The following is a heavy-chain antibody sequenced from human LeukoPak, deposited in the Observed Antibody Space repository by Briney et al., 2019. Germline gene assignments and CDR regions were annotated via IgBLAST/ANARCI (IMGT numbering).Heavy chain of an antibody. V-gene: IGHV4-34*01. D-gene: IGHD6-6*01. CDR3: ARGLDGSSSGY. CDR1: GGSFSGYY. J-gene: IGHJ4*02. Sequence: SETLSLTCAVYGGSFSGYYWSWIRQLPGKGLEWIGEINYSGSTNYNPSLKSRVTISVDTSKNQFSLKLSSVTAADTAVYYCARGLDGSSSGYWGQGTLVTVSS. CDR2: INYSGST.